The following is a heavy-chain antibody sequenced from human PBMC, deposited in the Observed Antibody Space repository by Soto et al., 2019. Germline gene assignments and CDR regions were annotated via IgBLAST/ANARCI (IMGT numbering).Heavy chain of an antibody. CDR1: GASITSSSY. D-gene: IGHD1-1*01. CDR3: ARGMTPTGAPAWNYFDS. Sequence: QVQLQESGPGLMKPSETLSLTCTVSGASITSSSYWSWIRQPAGKGLEWIGRFSLSGTTNYNPSLRSRVTMSADVSKNQFSLRLTSVTAADTALYYCARGMTPTGAPAWNYFDSWGQGTLVTISS. CDR2: FSLSGTT. J-gene: IGHJ4*02. V-gene: IGHV4-4*07.